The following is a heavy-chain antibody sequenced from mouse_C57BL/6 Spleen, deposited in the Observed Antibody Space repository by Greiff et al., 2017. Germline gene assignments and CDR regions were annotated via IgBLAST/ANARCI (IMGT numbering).Heavy chain of an antibody. Sequence: QVQLQQSGAELMKPGASVKLSCKATGYTFTGYWIEWVKQRPGHGLEWIGEIFPGSGSTNYNEKFKGKATFTADTSSNTAYMQLRSLTTEDSAIYYCARKRQLRLQGYAMDYWGQGTSVTVSS. V-gene: IGHV1-9*01. CDR3: ARKRQLRLQGYAMDY. J-gene: IGHJ4*01. CDR2: IFPGSGST. CDR1: GYTFTGYW. D-gene: IGHD3-2*02.